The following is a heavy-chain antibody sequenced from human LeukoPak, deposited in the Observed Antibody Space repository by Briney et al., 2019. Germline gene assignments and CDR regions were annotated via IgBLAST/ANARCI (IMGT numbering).Heavy chain of an antibody. CDR2: FSYNGIT. V-gene: IGHV4-59*01. CDR3: SGGSTVHESDY. Sequence: SETLSLTCTVSGDSISNYYWSWIRQPPGEGLEWIGYFSYNGITAYNPSLKSRVTTSVDMSKNQFSLRLTSVTSADTAIYYCSGGSTVHESDYWGQGTLVTVSS. D-gene: IGHD2-15*01. CDR1: GDSISNYY. J-gene: IGHJ4*02.